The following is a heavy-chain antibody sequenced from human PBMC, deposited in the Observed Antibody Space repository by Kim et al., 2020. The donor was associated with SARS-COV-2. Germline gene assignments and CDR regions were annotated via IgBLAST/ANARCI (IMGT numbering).Heavy chain of an antibody. CDR1: GFTFDDYA. CDR3: AKLGYDYIWGSYRLDRGAFDI. J-gene: IGHJ3*02. V-gene: IGHV3-43*02. D-gene: IGHD3-16*02. CDR2: ISGDGGST. Sequence: GGSLRLSCAASGFTFDDYAMHWVRQAPGKGLEWVSLISGDGGSTYYADSVKGRFTISRDNSKNSLYLQMNSLRTEDTALYYCAKLGYDYIWGSYRLDRGAFDIWGQGTMVTVSS.